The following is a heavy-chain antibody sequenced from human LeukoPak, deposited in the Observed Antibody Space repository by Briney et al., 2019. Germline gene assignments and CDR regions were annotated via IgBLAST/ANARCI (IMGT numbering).Heavy chain of an antibody. D-gene: IGHD3-10*01. V-gene: IGHV4-34*01. Sequence: SETLSLTCAVYGGSFSGYYWSWIRQPPGKGLEWIGEINHSGSTNYNPSLKSRVTISVDTSKNQFSLKLSSVTAAGTAVYYCARGARGYGSGKCYFDYWGQGTLVTVSS. CDR3: ARGARGYGSGKCYFDY. CDR1: GGSFSGYY. CDR2: INHSGST. J-gene: IGHJ4*02.